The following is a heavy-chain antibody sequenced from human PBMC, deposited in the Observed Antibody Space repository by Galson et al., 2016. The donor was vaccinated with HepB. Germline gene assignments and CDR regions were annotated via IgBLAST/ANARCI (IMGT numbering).Heavy chain of an antibody. V-gene: IGHV3-30-3*01. CDR1: GFRLSSYA. CDR2: ISSDSNHI. CDR3: ARDANLLIINDGFDI. Sequence: SLRLSCAASGFRLSSYAMQWVRQAPGKGLEWVALISSDSNHIYYADSVKGRLTISRDNPKNTLFLQMDSLRTEDTAVYYCARDANLLIINDGFDIWGQGTMVTVSS. D-gene: IGHD3-10*01. J-gene: IGHJ3*02.